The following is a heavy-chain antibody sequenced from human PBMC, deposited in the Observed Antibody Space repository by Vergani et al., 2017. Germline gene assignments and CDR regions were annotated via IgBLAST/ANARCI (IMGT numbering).Heavy chain of an antibody. CDR1: GFTFNSYA. V-gene: IGHV3-23*01. Sequence: QLLESGGGLIQPGGSLRLSCAASGFTFNSYAMTWVRQAPGKGLEWVSGINNNGGSTYYADSVKGRFTIPRDNSKNTLNMQMTDLRAEYTATYYCSKVCGSTSCPYGGGAFDVWGHGTMVTVSS. CDR2: INNNGGST. CDR3: SKVCGSTSCPYGGGAFDV. J-gene: IGHJ3*01. D-gene: IGHD2-2*01.